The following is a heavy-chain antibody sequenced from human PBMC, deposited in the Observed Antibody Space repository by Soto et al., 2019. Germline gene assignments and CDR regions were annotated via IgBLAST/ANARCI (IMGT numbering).Heavy chain of an antibody. CDR3: ATPFAYCGGDCSDPPYYYYYGMDV. CDR1: GGTFSSYA. V-gene: IGHV1-69*13. D-gene: IGHD2-21*02. Sequence: ASVKVSCKASGGTFSSYAISWVRQAPGQGLEWMGGIIPIFGTANYAQKFQGRVTITADESTSTAYTELSSLRSEDTAVYYCATPFAYCGGDCSDPPYYYYYGMDVWGQGTTVTVSS. CDR2: IIPIFGTA. J-gene: IGHJ6*02.